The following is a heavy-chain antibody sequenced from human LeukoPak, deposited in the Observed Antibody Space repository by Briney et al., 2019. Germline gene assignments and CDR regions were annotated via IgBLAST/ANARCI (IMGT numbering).Heavy chain of an antibody. CDR3: ARNSGNYYDRSPGAFDI. Sequence: SETLSLTCTISGASISGYYWSWIRQPPGKGLEWIGFIFYSGTTTYNPSLKSRVTISVDTSKNQFSLKLSSVTAADTAVYYCARNSGNYYDRSPGAFDIWGQGTMVTVSS. CDR1: GASISGYY. V-gene: IGHV4-59*01. J-gene: IGHJ3*02. D-gene: IGHD1-26*01. CDR2: IFYSGTT.